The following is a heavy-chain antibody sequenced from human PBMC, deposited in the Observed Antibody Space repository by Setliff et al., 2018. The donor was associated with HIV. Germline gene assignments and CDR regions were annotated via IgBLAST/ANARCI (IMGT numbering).Heavy chain of an antibody. V-gene: IGHV4-34*01. CDR2: INDGGTT. D-gene: IGHD2-15*01. CDR1: GGSFSPYS. J-gene: IGHJ4*02. CDR3: ARGRRLMATHYFAN. Sequence: PSETLSLTCGVYGGSFSPYSWSWVRQPPGKGLEWIGEINDGGTTKYNPSLTSRVTLSLDTTNSYFSLRLTSVTAADTAVYYCARGRRLMATHYFANWGQGTQVTVSS.